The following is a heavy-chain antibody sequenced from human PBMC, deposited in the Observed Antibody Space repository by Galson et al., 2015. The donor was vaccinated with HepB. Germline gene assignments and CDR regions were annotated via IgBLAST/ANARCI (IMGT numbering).Heavy chain of an antibody. V-gene: IGHV4-39*01. CDR2: IYYSGST. Sequence: SETLSLTCTVSGGSISSSSYYWGWIRQPPGKGLEWIGSIYYSGSTYYNPSLKSRVTISVDTSKNQFPLKLSSVTAADTAVYYCASLAAAASGADYWGQGTLVTVSS. J-gene: IGHJ4*02. CDR1: GGSISSSSYY. D-gene: IGHD6-13*01. CDR3: ASLAAAASGADY.